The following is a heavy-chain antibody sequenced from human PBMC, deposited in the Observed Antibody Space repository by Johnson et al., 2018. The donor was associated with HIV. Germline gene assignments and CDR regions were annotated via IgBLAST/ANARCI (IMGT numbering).Heavy chain of an antibody. Sequence: VQLVESGGGLVQPGGSLRLSCAASGFTFSSYAMSWVRQAPGKGLVWVSRINSDGSSTSYADSVKGRFTISRDNSKNTLYLQMNSLRAEDTAVYYCAKSAKQWQDAFDIWGQGTMVTVSS. CDR3: AKSAKQWQDAFDI. J-gene: IGHJ3*02. CDR1: GFTFSSYA. CDR2: INSDGSST. V-gene: IGHV3-23*04. D-gene: IGHD6-19*01.